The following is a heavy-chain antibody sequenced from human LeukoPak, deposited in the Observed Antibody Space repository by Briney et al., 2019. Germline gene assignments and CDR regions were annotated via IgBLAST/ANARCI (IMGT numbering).Heavy chain of an antibody. CDR1: GFTFSSYA. Sequence: GGSLRLSCEASGFTFSSYAMTWVRQAPGKGLEGVSAITNSGGGTYYADSVKGRFTISRDNSKNTLYLQMNSLKAEDTAVYYCVKFVGAKGYWGQGTLVTVSS. CDR2: ITNSGGGT. V-gene: IGHV3-23*01. D-gene: IGHD1-26*01. J-gene: IGHJ4*02. CDR3: VKFVGAKGY.